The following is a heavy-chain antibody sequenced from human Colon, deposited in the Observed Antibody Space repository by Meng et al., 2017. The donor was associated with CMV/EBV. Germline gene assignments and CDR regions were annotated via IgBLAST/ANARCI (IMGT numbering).Heavy chain of an antibody. CDR1: GDSITSGRNY. CDR2: IHHSGTT. D-gene: IGHD1-14*01. J-gene: IGHJ4*02. V-gene: IGHV4-31*03. Sequence: SETLSLTCTVSGDSITSGRNYWSWVRQHPGKGLQWIGYIHHSGTTYYNPSLKNRLAISVDTSQNQFSLKLSSVTAADTAVYYCARVPDSDYFDLWDQGTLVTVSS. CDR3: ARVPDSDYFDL.